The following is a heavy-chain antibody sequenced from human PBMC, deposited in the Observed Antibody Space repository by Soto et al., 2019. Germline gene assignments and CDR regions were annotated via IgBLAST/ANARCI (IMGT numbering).Heavy chain of an antibody. Sequence: SETLSLTCAVYGGSFSGYYWTWIRQPPGTGLEWIGEINHSGSTNYSPSFQGHVTISADKSISTAYLQWSSLKASDTAMYYCASWSVDARWVTPIDYWGQGTLVTVSS. J-gene: IGHJ4*02. V-gene: IGHV4-34*01. CDR2: INHSGST. CDR3: ASWSVDARWVTPIDY. D-gene: IGHD2-8*01. CDR1: GGSFSGYY.